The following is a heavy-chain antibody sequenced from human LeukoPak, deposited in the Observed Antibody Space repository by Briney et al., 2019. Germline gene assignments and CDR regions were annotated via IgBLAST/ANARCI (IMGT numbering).Heavy chain of an antibody. CDR3: ARERTPTTFFDY. J-gene: IGHJ4*02. Sequence: ASVKVSCKASGGTFSSYAISWVRQAPGQGLEWMGRIIPILGIANYAQKFQGRVTITADKSTSTAYMELSSLRSEDTAVYYCARERTPTTFFDYWGQGTLVTVSS. V-gene: IGHV1-69*04. CDR1: GGTFSSYA. CDR2: IIPILGIA. D-gene: IGHD3-16*01.